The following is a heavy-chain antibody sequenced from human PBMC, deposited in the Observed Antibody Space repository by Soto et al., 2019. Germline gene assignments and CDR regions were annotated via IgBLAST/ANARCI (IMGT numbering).Heavy chain of an antibody. CDR2: ISAYNGNT. CDR1: GYTFTSYG. CDR3: ARVGHWGMEGYEDWFDP. V-gene: IGHV1-18*01. Sequence: QVQLVQSGGEVKKPGASVKVSCKASGYTFTSYGCSWVRQAPGQGLEWMGWISAYNGNTNYAQKLQCRVTMTTDTSTNTAYMELRSLRSDDTAVYYCARVGHWGMEGYEDWFDPWGQGTLVTVSS. J-gene: IGHJ5*02. D-gene: IGHD5-12*01.